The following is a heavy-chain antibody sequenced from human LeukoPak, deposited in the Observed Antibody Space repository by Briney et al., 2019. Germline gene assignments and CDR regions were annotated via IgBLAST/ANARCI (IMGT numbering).Heavy chain of an antibody. V-gene: IGHV3-23*01. Sequence: GGSLRLSCAASGFTFSSYAMSWVRQAPGKGLEWVSAISGSGGSTYYADSVKGRFTISRDNSKNTLVLQMNSLRAEDTAVYYCAKRDTVTTRGFDYWGQGTLVAVSS. CDR1: GFTFSSYA. CDR3: AKRDTVTTRGFDY. J-gene: IGHJ4*02. D-gene: IGHD4-17*01. CDR2: ISGSGGST.